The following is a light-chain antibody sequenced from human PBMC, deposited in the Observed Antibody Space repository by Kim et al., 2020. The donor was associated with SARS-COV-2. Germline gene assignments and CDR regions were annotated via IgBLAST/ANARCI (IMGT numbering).Light chain of an antibody. V-gene: IGKV1-39*01. CDR3: QQSHTTPLLS. J-gene: IGKJ4*01. CDR2: AAS. Sequence: DIQMTQSPSSLAASVGDRVTIACRASQSIGTYLNWYQQKPGKAPKLLIYAASSLQSGAPSRFIGSGSGTDFTLTISSLQPEDFATYYCQQSHTTPLLSFGGGTKVDIK. CDR1: QSIGTY.